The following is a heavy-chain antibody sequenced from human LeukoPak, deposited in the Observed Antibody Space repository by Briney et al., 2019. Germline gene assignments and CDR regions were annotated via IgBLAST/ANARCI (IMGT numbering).Heavy chain of an antibody. CDR3: ARDLWDSSESFDY. Sequence: GGSLRLSCAASGFAVSNNYMTWVRQAPGKGLEWVSVIYKDGSTYYADSVKGRFTISRDNSKNTLYLQMNSLRAEDTAVYYCARDLWDSSESFDYWGQGTLVTVSS. J-gene: IGHJ4*02. V-gene: IGHV3-53*01. D-gene: IGHD6-19*01. CDR2: IYKDGST. CDR1: GFAVSNNY.